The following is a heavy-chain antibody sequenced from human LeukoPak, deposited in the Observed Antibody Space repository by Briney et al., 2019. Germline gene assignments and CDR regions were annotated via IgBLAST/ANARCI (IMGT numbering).Heavy chain of an antibody. V-gene: IGHV1-24*01. CDR3: ATMITMVRGVIITSMGFPAPGAFDS. D-gene: IGHD3-10*01. Sequence: ASVKVSCKVSGDTLTELSMHWVRQAPGKGLEWMGGFDPEDGEAIYAQKFQGRVSMTEDTSTDTAYMELSSLRSEDTAVYYCATMITMVRGVIITSMGFPAPGAFDSWGQGTMVTVSS. CDR2: FDPEDGEA. J-gene: IGHJ3*02. CDR1: GDTLTELS.